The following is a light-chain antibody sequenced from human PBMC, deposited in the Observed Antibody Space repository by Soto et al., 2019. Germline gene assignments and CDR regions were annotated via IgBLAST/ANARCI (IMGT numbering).Light chain of an antibody. V-gene: IGKV3-15*01. CDR1: QSVSSN. J-gene: IGKJ1*01. Sequence: EIVMTQSPATLSVSPGERATLSCRASQSVSSNLAWYQQKPGQAPRLLIYGASTRATGSPARFSGSGSWTEFTLTISSLQSEDFAVYYCQQYNNWPQTFGQGTKVEIK. CDR2: GAS. CDR3: QQYNNWPQT.